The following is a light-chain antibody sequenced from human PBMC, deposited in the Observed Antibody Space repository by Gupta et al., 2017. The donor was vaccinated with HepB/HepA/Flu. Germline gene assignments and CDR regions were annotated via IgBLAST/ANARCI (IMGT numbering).Light chain of an antibody. CDR1: QGIGNY. J-gene: IGKJ5*01. CDR2: AAS. CDR3: KQYHSYPLT. Sequence: DIQMTQSPSSLSASVGDRVTITCRASQGIGNYLAWFQQKPGAAPKSLIYAASSLQSGVPSKFSGSVSATDFTLTISNLQPEDFATYYCKQYHSYPLTFGQGTRLEIK. V-gene: IGKV1-16*02.